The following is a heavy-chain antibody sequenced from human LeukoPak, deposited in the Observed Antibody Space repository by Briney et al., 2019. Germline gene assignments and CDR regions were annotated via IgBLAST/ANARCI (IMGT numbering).Heavy chain of an antibody. J-gene: IGHJ4*02. CDR3: ARDLGSYTSGWYMGFDY. D-gene: IGHD6-19*01. CDR2: ISGTSNTI. CDR1: GFTFSTYS. V-gene: IGHV3-48*01. Sequence: PGGSLRLSCVASGFTFSTYSMNWVRQAPGKGLEWVSYISGTSNTIYYADSVKGRFTISRDNAKNSLYPQVNSLRAEDTAIYYCARDLGSYTSGWYMGFDYWGQGTLVTVSS.